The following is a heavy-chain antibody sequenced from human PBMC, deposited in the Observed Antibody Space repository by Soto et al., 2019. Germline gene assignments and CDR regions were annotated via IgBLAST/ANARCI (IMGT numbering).Heavy chain of an antibody. Sequence: PGGSLRLSCAASGFTFSCSAMHWVRQSSGKGLEWVGRIRSKANSYATAYAASVKGRFTISRDDSKNTAYLQMNSLKTEDTAVYYCTRLYTDAPFDYWGQGTLVTVSS. CDR1: GFTFSCSA. V-gene: IGHV3-73*01. D-gene: IGHD2-2*02. J-gene: IGHJ4*02. CDR3: TRLYTDAPFDY. CDR2: IRSKANSYAT.